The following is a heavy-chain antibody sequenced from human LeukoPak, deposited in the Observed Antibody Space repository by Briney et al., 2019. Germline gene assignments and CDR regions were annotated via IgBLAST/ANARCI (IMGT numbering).Heavy chain of an antibody. D-gene: IGHD2-15*01. V-gene: IGHV3-23*01. J-gene: IGHJ6*03. CDR2: ISGTGGTT. CDR3: AKNGDRGAYCSGGTCYPYYYYYMDV. CDR1: GFTFSSYA. Sequence: GGSLRLSCAASGFTFSSYAMSWVRQAPGKGLEWVSAISGTGGTTYYADSVRGRFTISRDNSRNTLYLQMNSLRAEDTAIYYCAKNGDRGAYCSGGTCYPYYYYYMDVWAKGPRSPSP.